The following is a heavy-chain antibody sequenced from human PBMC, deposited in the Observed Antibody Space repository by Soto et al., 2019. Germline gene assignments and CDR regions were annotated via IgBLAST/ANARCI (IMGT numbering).Heavy chain of an antibody. V-gene: IGHV1-8*01. D-gene: IGHD6-19*01. Sequence: QVQLVQSGAEVKKPGASVKVSCKASGYTFTSYDINWVRQATGQALEWLGWMNPNSGNTGYAQKFQGRVTMTRHTSISTAYMELSSLRSEDTAVYYCARFRLAVAGLDPWGQGTLVTVSS. CDR2: MNPNSGNT. J-gene: IGHJ5*02. CDR1: GYTFTSYD. CDR3: ARFRLAVAGLDP.